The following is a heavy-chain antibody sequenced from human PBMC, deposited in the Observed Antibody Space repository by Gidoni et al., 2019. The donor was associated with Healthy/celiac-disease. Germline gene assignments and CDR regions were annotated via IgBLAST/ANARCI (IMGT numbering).Heavy chain of an antibody. J-gene: IGHJ5*02. CDR1: GGSISSSSYY. V-gene: IGHV4-39*01. CDR3: ARHLMTTPSRWFDP. CDR2: IYYSGST. D-gene: IGHD4-17*01. Sequence: QLQLQESGPGLVKPSATLSLTCTVSGGSISSSSYYWGWIRQPPGKGLEWIGSIYYSGSTYYNPSLKSRVTISVDTSKNQFSLKLSSVTAADTAVYYCARHLMTTPSRWFDPWGQGTLVTVSS.